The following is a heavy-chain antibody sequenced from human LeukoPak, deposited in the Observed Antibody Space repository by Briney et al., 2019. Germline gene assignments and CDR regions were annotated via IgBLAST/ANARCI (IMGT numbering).Heavy chain of an antibody. Sequence: GGSLRLSCAASGFTFSSYAMSWVRQAPGKGLEWVSAISGSGGSTYYADSVKGRFTISRDNSKNTLYLQMNSLRAEDTAVYYCAKAGRPYNRYCSGGSCYPLDYWGQGTLVTVPS. CDR2: ISGSGGST. CDR3: AKAGRPYNRYCSGGSCYPLDY. D-gene: IGHD2-15*01. J-gene: IGHJ4*02. V-gene: IGHV3-23*01. CDR1: GFTFSSYA.